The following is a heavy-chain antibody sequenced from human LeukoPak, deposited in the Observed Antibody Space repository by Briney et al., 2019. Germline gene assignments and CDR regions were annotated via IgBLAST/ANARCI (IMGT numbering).Heavy chain of an antibody. Sequence: GGSLRLSCPASGFTFDDYGMSWVRQAPGKGLEWVSGINWNGDNTGYADSVKGRFTISRDNAKNSLYLQMNSLRAEDTAVYYCARGGPYYDSSGNFDYWGQGTLVTVSS. V-gene: IGHV3-20*04. CDR3: ARGGPYYDSSGNFDY. D-gene: IGHD3-22*01. CDR1: GFTFDDYG. CDR2: INWNGDNT. J-gene: IGHJ4*02.